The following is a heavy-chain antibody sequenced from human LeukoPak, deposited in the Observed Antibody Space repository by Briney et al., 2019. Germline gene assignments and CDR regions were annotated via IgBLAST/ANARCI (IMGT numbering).Heavy chain of an antibody. CDR3: ARALYHTFDY. V-gene: IGHV1-18*01. CDR2: ISANNNNT. J-gene: IGHJ4*02. CDR1: GYTSGYTFSSNT. Sequence: ASVKVSCKASGYTSGYTFSSNTFSWVRQAPGQGLEWMGWISANNNNTDNVQKLQGRVTMTTDTSTSTAYMELRSLRSDDTAVYYCARALYHTFDYWGQGTLVTVSS. D-gene: IGHD2-2*01.